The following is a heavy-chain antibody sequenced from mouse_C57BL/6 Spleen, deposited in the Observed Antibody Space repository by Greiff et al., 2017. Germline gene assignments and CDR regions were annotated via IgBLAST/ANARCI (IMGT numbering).Heavy chain of an antibody. J-gene: IGHJ4*01. CDR1: GYAFSSSW. CDR2: IYPGDGDT. D-gene: IGHD1-1*01. V-gene: IGHV1-82*01. Sequence: VKLVESGPELVKPGASMKISCKASGYAFSSSWMNWVKQRPGKGLEWIGRIYPGDGDTNYNGKSKGKATLTADKSSSTTYMQLSSLTSEDSAVYCCARFHYYGSSVYAMYYWGQGTSVTVSS. CDR3: ARFHYYGSSVYAMYY.